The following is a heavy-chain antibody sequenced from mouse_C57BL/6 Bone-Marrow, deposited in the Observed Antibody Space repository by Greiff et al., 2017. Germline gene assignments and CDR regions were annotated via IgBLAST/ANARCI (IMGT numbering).Heavy chain of an antibody. CDR3: ARDNGYYVFEY. V-gene: IGHV5-4*01. CDR2: ISDGGSYT. Sequence: EVMLVESGGGLVKPGGSLKLSCAASGFTFSSYAMSWVRQTPEKRLEWVATISDGGSYTYYPDNVKGRFTISRDNAKNNLYLQMSHRKSEDTAMYYCARDNGYYVFEYWGQGTTLTVST. CDR1: GFTFSSYA. J-gene: IGHJ2*01. D-gene: IGHD2-3*01.